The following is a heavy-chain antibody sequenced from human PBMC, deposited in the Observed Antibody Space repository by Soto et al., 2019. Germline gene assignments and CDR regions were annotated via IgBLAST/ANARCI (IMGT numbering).Heavy chain of an antibody. D-gene: IGHD1-1*01. CDR1: GFTFSSYW. J-gene: IGHJ6*02. CDR3: ARVEGGTLYYYYGMDV. V-gene: IGHV3-74*01. Sequence: GSLRLSCAASGFTFSSYWMHWVRQAPGKGLVWVSRINSDGSSTSYADSVKGRFTISRDNAKNTLYLQMNSLRAEDTAVYYCARVEGGTLYYYYGMDVWGQGTTVTVSS. CDR2: INSDGSST.